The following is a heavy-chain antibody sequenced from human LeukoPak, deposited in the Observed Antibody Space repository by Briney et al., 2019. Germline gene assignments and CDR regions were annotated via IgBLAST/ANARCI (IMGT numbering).Heavy chain of an antibody. J-gene: IGHJ4*02. V-gene: IGHV3-73*01. D-gene: IGHD4-11*01. Sequence: GGSLKLTCAASGFTFSGSAMHWVRQASGKGLEWVGRIRSKANNYATSYAASVKGRFTISRDDSKNTAYLQMNSLKTEDTAVYYCTMTTVNTIPLNGGQGTLVTVSS. CDR1: GFTFSGSA. CDR3: TMTTVNTIPLN. CDR2: IRSKANNYAT.